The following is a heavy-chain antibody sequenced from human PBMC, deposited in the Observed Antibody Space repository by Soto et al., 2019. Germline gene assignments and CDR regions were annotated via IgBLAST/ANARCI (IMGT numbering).Heavy chain of an antibody. J-gene: IGHJ3*02. CDR1: GFTFSSYA. CDR2: ISYDGSNK. Sequence: QVQLVESGGGVVQPGRSLRLSCAASGFTFSSYAMHWVRQAPGKGLEWVAVISYDGSNKYYADSVKGRFTISRDNSKNTXXLQMNSLRAEDTAVYYCAREKESIAVAGTGDAFDIWGQGTMVTVSS. D-gene: IGHD6-19*01. V-gene: IGHV3-30-3*01. CDR3: AREKESIAVAGTGDAFDI.